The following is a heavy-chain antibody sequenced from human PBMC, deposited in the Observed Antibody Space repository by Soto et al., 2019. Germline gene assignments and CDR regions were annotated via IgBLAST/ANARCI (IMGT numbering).Heavy chain of an antibody. Sequence: DVQLLESGGGLVQPEGSLRLSCAASGFTFSSYAMGWVRQGPGKGLEWGAVVSIGGSTHYADSVRGRFTISRDNSKNTLSLQMNSLTAEDTAVYFFAKRSGAGGHFDYWGQGALVTVSS. D-gene: IGHD2-15*01. J-gene: IGHJ4*02. CDR3: AKRSGAGGHFDY. CDR2: VSIGGST. CDR1: GFTFSSYA. V-gene: IGHV3-23*01.